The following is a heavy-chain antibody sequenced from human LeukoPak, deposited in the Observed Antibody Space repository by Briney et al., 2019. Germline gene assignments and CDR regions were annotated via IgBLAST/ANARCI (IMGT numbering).Heavy chain of an antibody. Sequence: GGSLRLFCAASGFTGRSTYISWVRQGPGEGLEWVSGIYSGGTTYYADSVKGRFTISRDNSKNSLYLPMNSLRTEDTAVYYFARDLSAYGTYCSQG. V-gene: IGHV3-66*01. CDR1: GFTGRSTY. D-gene: IGHD3-10*01. J-gene: IGHJ4*02. CDR3: ARDLSAYGTY. CDR2: IYSGGTT.